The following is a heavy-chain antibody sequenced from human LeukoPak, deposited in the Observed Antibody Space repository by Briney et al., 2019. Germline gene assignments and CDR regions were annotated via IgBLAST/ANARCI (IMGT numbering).Heavy chain of an antibody. D-gene: IGHD3-3*01. CDR1: GGSISSDDYY. Sequence: PSQTLSLTCTVSGGSISSDDYYWSWIRQPPGKGLEWIGYIYYSGSTYYNPSLKSRVTISVDTSKNQFSLKLSSVTAADTAVYYCARATYYDFWSGYSDWFDPWGQGTLVTVSS. V-gene: IGHV4-30-4*01. CDR3: ARATYYDFWSGYSDWFDP. CDR2: IYYSGST. J-gene: IGHJ5*02.